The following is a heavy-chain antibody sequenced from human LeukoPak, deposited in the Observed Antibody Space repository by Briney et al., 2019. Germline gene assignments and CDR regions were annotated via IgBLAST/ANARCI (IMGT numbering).Heavy chain of an antibody. Sequence: GASVKVSCKASGYTFTGYYMHWVRQAPGQGLEWMGWISPNSGGTNYAQKFQGRVTMTRDTSISTAYMELSRLRSDDTAVYYCAREKLGGGFGSGSSFYYWGQGTLVTVSS. J-gene: IGHJ4*02. D-gene: IGHD3-10*01. V-gene: IGHV1-2*02. CDR2: ISPNSGGT. CDR3: AREKLGGGFGSGSSFYY. CDR1: GYTFTGYY.